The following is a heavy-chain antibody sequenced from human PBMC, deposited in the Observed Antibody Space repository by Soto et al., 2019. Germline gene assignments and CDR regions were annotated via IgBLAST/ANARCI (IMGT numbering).Heavy chain of an antibody. CDR2: IYYSGST. J-gene: IGHJ4*02. D-gene: IGHD3-16*02. CDR3: ARDAYDYIWGSYRYPSY. V-gene: IGHV4-31*03. CDR1: GGSISSGGYY. Sequence: SETLSLTCTVSGGSISSGGYYWSWIRQHPGKGLEWIGYIYYSGSTYYNPSLKSRVTISVDTSKNQFSLKLSSVTAADTAVYYCARDAYDYIWGSYRYPSYWGQGTLVTVSS.